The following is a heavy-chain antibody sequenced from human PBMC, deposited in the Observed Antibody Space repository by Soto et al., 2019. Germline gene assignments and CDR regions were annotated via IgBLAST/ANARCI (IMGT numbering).Heavy chain of an antibody. V-gene: IGHV4-59*01. J-gene: IGHJ5*02. D-gene: IGHD3-3*01. CDR3: ARVEYDFWSGYNNWFDP. CDR1: GGSISSYY. CDR2: IYYSGST. Sequence: PSETLSLTCTVSGGSISSYYWSWIRQPPGKGLEWIGYIYYSGSTNYNPSLKSRVTISVDTSKNQFSLKLSSVTAADTAVYYCARVEYDFWSGYNNWFDPWGQGTLVTVSS.